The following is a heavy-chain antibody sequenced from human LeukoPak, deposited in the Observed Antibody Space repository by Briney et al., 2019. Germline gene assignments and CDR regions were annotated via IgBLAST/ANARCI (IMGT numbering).Heavy chain of an antibody. CDR2: IYYSGST. D-gene: IGHD3-9*01. CDR1: GGSISSGDYY. J-gene: IGHJ4*02. V-gene: IGHV4-30-4*01. CDR3: ARVNGYDILDY. Sequence: PSETLSLTCTVSGGSISSGDYYWSWIRQPPGKGLEWIGYIYYSGSTYYNPSLKSRVTISVDTSKNQFSLKLSSVTAADTAVYYCARVNGYDILDYWGQGTLVTVSS.